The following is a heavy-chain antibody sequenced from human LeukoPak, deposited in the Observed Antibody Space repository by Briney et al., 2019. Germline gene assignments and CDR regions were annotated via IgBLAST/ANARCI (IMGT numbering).Heavy chain of an antibody. V-gene: IGHV4-30-2*01. CDR3: ARGAAYSGSYFPFDY. D-gene: IGHD1-26*01. J-gene: IGHJ4*02. CDR2: INHSGST. Sequence: SQTLSLTCTVSGGSISSGGYYWSWIRQPPGKGLEWIGEINHSGSTNYNPSLKSRVTISVDTSKNQFSLKLSSVTAADTAVYYCARGAAYSGSYFPFDYWGQGTLVTVSS. CDR1: GGSISSGGYY.